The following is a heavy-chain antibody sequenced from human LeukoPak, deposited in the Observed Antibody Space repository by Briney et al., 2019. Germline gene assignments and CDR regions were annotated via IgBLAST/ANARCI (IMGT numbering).Heavy chain of an antibody. J-gene: IGHJ4*02. CDR1: GGTFSSYA. CDR3: ARNIYGDGYNEFDY. Sequence: GASVKVSCKASGGTFSSYAIGWVRQAPGQGLEWMGGIIPIFGTANYAQKFQGRVTITADESTSTAYMELSSLRSEDTAVYYCARNIYGDGYNEFDYWGQGTLVTVSS. D-gene: IGHD5-24*01. V-gene: IGHV1-69*13. CDR2: IIPIFGTA.